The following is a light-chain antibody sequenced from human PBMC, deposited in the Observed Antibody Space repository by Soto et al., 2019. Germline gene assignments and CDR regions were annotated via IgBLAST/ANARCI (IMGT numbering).Light chain of an antibody. J-gene: IGLJ1*01. Sequence: QSVLTQPASVSGSPGQSITISCTGTSRDVGHYNYVSWYQQHPGKAPKLMIYEVDNRPSGVSIRFSGSKSGNTASLTICGLQAEDEAEYYCSSYADGSTYVFGTGTKVTVL. CDR1: SRDVGHYNY. CDR3: SSYADGSTYV. V-gene: IGLV2-14*01. CDR2: EVD.